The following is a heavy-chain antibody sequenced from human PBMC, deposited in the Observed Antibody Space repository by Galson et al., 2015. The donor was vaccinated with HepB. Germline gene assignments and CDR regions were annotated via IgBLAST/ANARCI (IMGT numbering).Heavy chain of an antibody. CDR1: GFTFSNSW. CDR2: INGDGSST. J-gene: IGHJ4*02. Sequence: SLRLSCAASGFTFSNSWMHWVRQTPGKGLVWVSRINGDGSSTDYVASVKGRFTISRDNAKNTLYLQTNSLRAEDTAVYYCARAIGYSYGYAYWGQGTLVTVSS. CDR3: ARAIGYSYGYAY. D-gene: IGHD5-18*01. V-gene: IGHV3-74*01.